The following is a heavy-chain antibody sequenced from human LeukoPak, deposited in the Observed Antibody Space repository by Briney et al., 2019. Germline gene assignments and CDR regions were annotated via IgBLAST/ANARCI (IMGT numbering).Heavy chain of an antibody. CDR3: ARVIRTYYYDSPAIEDHFDY. CDR2: IYYSGST. Sequence: PSETLSLTCTVSGGSISSYYWSWIRQPPGKGLEWIGYIYYSGSTNYNPSLKSRVTISVDTSKNQFSLKLSSVTAADTAVYYCARVIRTYYYDSPAIEDHFDYWGRGTLVTVSS. CDR1: GGSISSYY. J-gene: IGHJ4*02. D-gene: IGHD3-22*01. V-gene: IGHV4-59*01.